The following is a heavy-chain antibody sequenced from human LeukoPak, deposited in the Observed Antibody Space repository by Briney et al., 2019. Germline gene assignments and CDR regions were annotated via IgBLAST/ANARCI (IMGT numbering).Heavy chain of an antibody. J-gene: IGHJ6*03. CDR2: IIPIFGTA. D-gene: IGHD3-22*01. CDR3: ARIYDYYDSSGYRSYYMDV. CDR1: GGTFSSYA. V-gene: IGHV1-69*06. Sequence: SVKVSCKASGGTFSSYAISWVRQAPGQGLEWMGGIIPIFGTANYAQKFQGRVTITADKSTSTAYMELSSLRSEDTAVYYCARIYDYYDSSGYRSYYMDVWGKGTTVTVSS.